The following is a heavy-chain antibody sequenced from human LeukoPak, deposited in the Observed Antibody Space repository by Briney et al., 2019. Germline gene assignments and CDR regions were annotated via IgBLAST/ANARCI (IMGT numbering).Heavy chain of an antibody. CDR3: TRGGGEFDP. CDR1: GFTFSSYW. D-gene: IGHD3-10*01. J-gene: IGHJ5*02. Sequence: GGSLRLSCAASGFTFSSYWMTWVRQAPGKGLEWVANIKQDGSEKYYVDSVKGRFTISRDNAKKSMYLQMNSLRVDDTATCYCTRGGGEFDPWGQGTRVTVSS. V-gene: IGHV3-7*01. CDR2: IKQDGSEK.